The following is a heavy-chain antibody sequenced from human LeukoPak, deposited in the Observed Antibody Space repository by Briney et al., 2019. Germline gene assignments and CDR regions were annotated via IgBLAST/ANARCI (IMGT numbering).Heavy chain of an antibody. V-gene: IGHV3-53*01. J-gene: IGHJ6*02. CDR2: IYTGGST. Sequence: GGSLRLSCAASAFSVTNNYMTWVRQAPGKGLEWVSIIYTGGSTYYADSVKGQFTISRDKSKNTVYLQMNSLSAEDTAIYYCATVASTSPYFYGLDVWGQGTTVTVSS. CDR3: ATVASTSPYFYGLDV. CDR1: AFSVTNNY.